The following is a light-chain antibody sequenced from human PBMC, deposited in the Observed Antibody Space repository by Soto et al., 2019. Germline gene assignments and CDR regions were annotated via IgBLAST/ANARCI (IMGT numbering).Light chain of an antibody. J-gene: IGKJ1*01. Sequence: EIVLTQSPATLSLSPGERATLSCRASQTVGSYLAWFRQTPGQAPRLLIYDTSIRATGIPARFSGSGSGTDFTLTISRLEPEDFAVYYCHQYCSSRGTFGQGTKVDIK. CDR1: QTVGSY. CDR2: DTS. CDR3: HQYCSSRGT. V-gene: IGKV3-11*01.